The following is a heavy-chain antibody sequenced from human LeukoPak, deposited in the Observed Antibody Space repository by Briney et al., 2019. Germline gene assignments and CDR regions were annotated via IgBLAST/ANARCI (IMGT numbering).Heavy chain of an antibody. CDR3: ARDSSITSSF. CDR1: GGSISSSSYY. J-gene: IGHJ4*02. CDR2: IYYSGST. Sequence: SETLSLTCTVSGGSISSSSYYWGWIRQPPGKGLEWIGSIYYSGSTCYNPSLKSRVTISVDTSKNQFSLKLSSVTAADTAVYYCARDSSITSSFWGQGTLVTVSS. D-gene: IGHD5-12*01. V-gene: IGHV4-39*07.